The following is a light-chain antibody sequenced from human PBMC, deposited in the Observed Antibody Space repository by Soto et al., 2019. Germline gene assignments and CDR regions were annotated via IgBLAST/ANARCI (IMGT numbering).Light chain of an antibody. CDR1: SSNIGSNY. CDR3: AAWDDSLSVYV. V-gene: IGLV1-47*01. CDR2: RNN. J-gene: IGLJ1*01. Sequence: QSVLTQPPSASGTPGQRGPISCSGSSSNIGSNYVYWYQQLPGTAPKLLIYRNNQRPSGVPDRFSGSKSGTSASLAISGLRSEDEADYYCAAWDDSLSVYVFGTGTKVTVL.